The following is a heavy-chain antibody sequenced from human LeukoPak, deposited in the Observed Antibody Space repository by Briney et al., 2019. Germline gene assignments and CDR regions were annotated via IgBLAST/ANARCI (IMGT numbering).Heavy chain of an antibody. J-gene: IGHJ4*02. CDR1: GGSISNSNYY. CDR2: IYYSGST. Sequence: SETLSLTCSVSGGSISNSNYYWSWIRQPPGKGLEWIGYIYYSGSTNYHPSLKSRVTISVDTSKNQFSLKLSSVTAADTAVYYCARMGNPATVTTDYWGQGTLVTVSS. V-gene: IGHV4-61*05. CDR3: ARMGNPATVTTDY. D-gene: IGHD4-17*01.